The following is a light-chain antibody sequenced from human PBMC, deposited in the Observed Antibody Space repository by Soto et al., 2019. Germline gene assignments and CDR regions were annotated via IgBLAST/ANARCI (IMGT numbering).Light chain of an antibody. CDR3: QNYKSLSRRFGRS. CDR2: AAS. CDR1: QGINSY. V-gene: IGKV1-27*01. Sequence: DVQLTQSPSSLSASVGDRISITCRASQGINSYVAWYQQKPGRSPTILIYAASTLESGVPSRFRGSGSDPDFTLPISGLQPEDAGIYYYQNYKSLSRRFGRSFGQGTKVEIK. J-gene: IGKJ1*01.